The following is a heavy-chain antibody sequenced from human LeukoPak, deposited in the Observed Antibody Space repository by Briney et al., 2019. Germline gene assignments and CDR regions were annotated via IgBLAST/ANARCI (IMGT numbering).Heavy chain of an antibody. D-gene: IGHD2-8*01. CDR3: ARDPHCTNGVCLDY. J-gene: IGHJ4*02. CDR1: GGSFSGYY. Sequence: PSETLSLTCAVYGGSFSGYYWSWIRQPPGKGLEWIGEINHSRSTNYNPSLKSRVTISVDTSKNQFSLKLSSVTAADTAVYYCARDPHCTNGVCLDYWGQGTLVTVSS. V-gene: IGHV4-34*01. CDR2: INHSRST.